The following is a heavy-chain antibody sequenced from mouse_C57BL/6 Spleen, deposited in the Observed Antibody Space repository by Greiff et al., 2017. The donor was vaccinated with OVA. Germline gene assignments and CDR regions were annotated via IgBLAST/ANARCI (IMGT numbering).Heavy chain of an antibody. CDR3: ARGGYYVDWYFDV. V-gene: IGHV1-82*01. CDR2: LYPGDGDT. CDR1: GYAFSSSW. Sequence: QVQLKESGPELVKPGASVKISCKASGYAFSSSWMNWVKQRPGKGLEWIGRLYPGDGDTNYNGKFKGKATLTADKSSSTAYMQLSSLTSEDSAVYFCARGGYYVDWYFDVWGTGTTVTVSS. D-gene: IGHD2-3*01. J-gene: IGHJ1*03.